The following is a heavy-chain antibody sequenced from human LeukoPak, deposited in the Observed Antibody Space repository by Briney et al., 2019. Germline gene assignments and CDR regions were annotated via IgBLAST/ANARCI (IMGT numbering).Heavy chain of an antibody. CDR2: PTGSGDSA. J-gene: IGHJ4*02. CDR3: AGKRNPFDY. V-gene: IGHV3-23*01. CDR1: GFTFSLHT. Sequence: PGGSLRLSCAASGFTFSLHTMAWVRQAPGKGLEWVSVPTGSGDSAYYADSVKGRFIISRDNSRNTVFLQLNSLKIEDTAVYYCAGKRNPFDYWGQGTLVTVSS. D-gene: IGHD1-1*01.